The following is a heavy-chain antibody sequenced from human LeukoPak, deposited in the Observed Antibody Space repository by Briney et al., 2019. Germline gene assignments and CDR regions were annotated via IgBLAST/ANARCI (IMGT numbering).Heavy chain of an antibody. CDR2: ISGGGGST. Sequence: GRSLRLSCAASGFTFSSHAMSWVGPSPAMRLDSVPVISGGGGSTYYAYYTDSVRGRFTISRDNSKNTLYLQMNSLRAEDTAVYYCAKFYDILTAYFDFWGQGTLVTVSS. CDR3: AKFYDILTAYFDF. D-gene: IGHD3-9*01. V-gene: IGHV3-23*01. J-gene: IGHJ4*02. CDR1: GFTFSSHA.